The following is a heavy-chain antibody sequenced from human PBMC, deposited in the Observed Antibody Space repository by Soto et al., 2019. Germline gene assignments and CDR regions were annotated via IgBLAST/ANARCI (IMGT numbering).Heavy chain of an antibody. CDR3: ARQHSEYYYYYYMDV. V-gene: IGHV4-59*08. CDR1: GGYISSYY. CDR2: IYYSGST. Sequence: SETLSLTCTVSGGYISSYYWSWIRQPPGKGLEWIGYIYYSGSTNYNPSLKSRVTISVDTSKNQFSLKLSSVTAADTAVYYCARQHSEYYYYYYMDVWGKGTTVTVSS. J-gene: IGHJ6*03. D-gene: IGHD1-26*01.